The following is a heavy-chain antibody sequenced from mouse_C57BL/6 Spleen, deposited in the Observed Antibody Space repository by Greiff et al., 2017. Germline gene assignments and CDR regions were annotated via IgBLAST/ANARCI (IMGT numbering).Heavy chain of an antibody. CDR2: IYPGDGDT. Sequence: VQLQQSGPELVKPGASVKISCKASGYAFSSSWMNWVKQRPGKGLEWIGRIYPGDGDTNYNGKFKGKDTLTADKSSSTAYMQLSSLTSEDSAVXFCARELGEGFAYWGQGTLVTVSA. V-gene: IGHV1-82*01. J-gene: IGHJ3*01. D-gene: IGHD4-1*01. CDR3: ARELGEGFAY. CDR1: GYAFSSSW.